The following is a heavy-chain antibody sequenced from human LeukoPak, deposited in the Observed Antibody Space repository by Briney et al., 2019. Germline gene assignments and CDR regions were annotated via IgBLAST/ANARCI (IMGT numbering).Heavy chain of an antibody. V-gene: IGHV4-30-2*05. CDR1: GGSISSGGFS. J-gene: IGHJ6*02. CDR2: IHHSGVT. Sequence: SETLSLTCAVSGGSISSGGFSWSWIRQPPGKGLEWIGYIHHSGVTHYNPSLKSRVTTSVDTSKNQFSLKLSSVTAADTAVYYCARGSGHYFDWWTYYYYGMDVWGQGTTVTVSS. D-gene: IGHD3-9*01. CDR3: ARGSGHYFDWWTYYYYGMDV.